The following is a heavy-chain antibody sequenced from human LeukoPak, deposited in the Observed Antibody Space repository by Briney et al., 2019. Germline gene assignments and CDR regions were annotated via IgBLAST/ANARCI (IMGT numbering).Heavy chain of an antibody. J-gene: IGHJ3*02. CDR3: ARVLGGQRLTWASDI. CDR1: GGSISSGSYY. V-gene: IGHV4-61*02. CDR2: IYTSGST. D-gene: IGHD4-23*01. Sequence: SETLSLTCTVSGGSISSGSYYWSWIRQPAGKGLEWIGRIYTSGSTNYNPSLKSRVTISVDTSKNQFSLKLSSVTAADTAVYYCARVLGGQRLTWASDIWGQGTMVTVSS.